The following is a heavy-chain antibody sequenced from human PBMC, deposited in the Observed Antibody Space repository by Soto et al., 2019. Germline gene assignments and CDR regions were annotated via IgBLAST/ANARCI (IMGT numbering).Heavy chain of an antibody. Sequence: QVQLVQSGTEVKKPGASVKVSCKASGYTFSSYGITWVRQAPGQGLEWMGWISSYNGNTKYAQKFQGRVTMTTDTSTCTAYMELRSLRSDDTAVYYCGRDHRGGNSGGRFDPWGQGTLVTVSS. CDR1: GYTFSSYG. J-gene: IGHJ5*02. CDR3: GRDHRGGNSGGRFDP. CDR2: ISSYNGNT. D-gene: IGHD2-21*02. V-gene: IGHV1-18*01.